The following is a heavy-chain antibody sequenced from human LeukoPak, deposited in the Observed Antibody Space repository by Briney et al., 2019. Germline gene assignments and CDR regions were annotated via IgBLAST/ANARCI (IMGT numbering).Heavy chain of an antibody. CDR3: ARLVRFCTSNSCYPFDY. Sequence: SETLSLTCTVSGGSVSSSGYYWTWIRQPPGKGLEWIGSIYYSGSTYYNPSLKSRVTISVDTSKNQFSLRLRSVTAADTAVYYCARLVRFCTSNSCYPFDYWGQGTLVTVSS. V-gene: IGHV4-39*01. CDR2: IYYSGST. J-gene: IGHJ4*02. CDR1: GGSVSSSGYY. D-gene: IGHD2-2*01.